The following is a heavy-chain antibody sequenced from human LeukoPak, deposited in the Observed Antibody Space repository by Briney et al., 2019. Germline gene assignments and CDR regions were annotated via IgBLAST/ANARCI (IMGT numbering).Heavy chain of an antibody. V-gene: IGHV4-4*07. D-gene: IGHD3-10*01. CDR3: ARGGYYGSGNDFRFDP. Sequence: SETLSLTCTVSGGSISSYYWSWIRQPAGKGLEWIGRIYTSGSTNCNPSLKSRVTMSVDTSKNQFSLKLSSVTAADTAVYYCARGGYYGSGNDFRFDPWGQGTLVAVSS. CDR2: IYTSGST. CDR1: GGSISSYY. J-gene: IGHJ5*02.